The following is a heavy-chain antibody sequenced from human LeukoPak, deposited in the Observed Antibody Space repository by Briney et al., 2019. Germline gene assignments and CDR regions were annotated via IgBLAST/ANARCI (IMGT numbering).Heavy chain of an antibody. V-gene: IGHV4-61*02. CDR3: ARFGCSSTSCLGF. Sequence: SGTLSLTCTVSGGSISSGSYYWNWIRQPAGKGLEWIGRIYTSGSTNYNPSLKSRATISVDTSKNQFSLKLSSVTAADTAVYYCARFGCSSTSCLGFWGQGTLVTVSS. CDR2: IYTSGST. CDR1: GGSISSGSYY. D-gene: IGHD2-2*01. J-gene: IGHJ4*02.